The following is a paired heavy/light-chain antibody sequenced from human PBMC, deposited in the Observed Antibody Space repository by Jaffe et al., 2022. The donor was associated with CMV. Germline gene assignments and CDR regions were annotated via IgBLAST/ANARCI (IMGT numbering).Heavy chain of an antibody. D-gene: IGHD3-16*01. Sequence: QLQLQESGPGLVKPSETLSLTCTVSGASISSDNYYWGWIRQPPGKGLEWIGNIYYGGNTNYNPSLKSRITISVDTSRNQFSLNLSSVTAADTAVYYCASPWDSGWWGSLGSWGQGTLVTVSS. CDR1: GASISSDNYY. CDR2: IYYGGNT. CDR3: ASPWDSGWWGSLGS. V-gene: IGHV4-39*01. J-gene: IGHJ5*02.
Light chain of an antibody. V-gene: IGKV3-15*01. CDR3: QQFSTWPWT. J-gene: IGKJ1*01. Sequence: EIVMTQSPATLSVSPGERATLSCRASQSVGTNLVWYQQKPGQAPRLLIYGASARVTGFPARFRGSGSGTEFTLTISSLQSEDFAVYFCQQFSTWPWTFGQGTKVEIK. CDR1: QSVGTN. CDR2: GAS.